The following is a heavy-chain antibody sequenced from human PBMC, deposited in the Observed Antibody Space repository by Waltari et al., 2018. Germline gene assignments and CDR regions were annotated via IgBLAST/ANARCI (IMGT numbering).Heavy chain of an antibody. D-gene: IGHD3-3*01. CDR2: IWYDGSNK. CDR3: ARGDGGSGLGASDI. V-gene: IGHV3-33*01. J-gene: IGHJ3*02. Sequence: QVQLVESGGGVVQSGRSLRLSCVGSGFTFTNHGMNWVRQAPGKGLGGGAVIWYDGSNKNYVDSVKGRFTISRDNSKNTMYLEMNRLRAEDTAVYFCARGDGGSGLGASDIWGQGTMVTVSS. CDR1: GFTFTNHG.